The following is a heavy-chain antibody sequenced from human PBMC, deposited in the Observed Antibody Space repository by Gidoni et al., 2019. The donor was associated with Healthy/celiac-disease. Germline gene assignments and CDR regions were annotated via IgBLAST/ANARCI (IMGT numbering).Heavy chain of an antibody. D-gene: IGHD3-3*01. V-gene: IGHV1-8*01. CDR3: ARAPKTIDFWSGDY. CDR2: MNPNSGNT. Sequence: QVQLVQSGAEVKKPGASVKVSCKASGYTFTSYDINWVRQATGQGLEWMGWMNPNSGNTGHAQKFQGKVNMTRNNSQSTAYMELGSLRSEDTAVYYCARAPKTIDFWSGDYWGQGTLVTVSS. CDR1: GYTFTSYD. J-gene: IGHJ4*02.